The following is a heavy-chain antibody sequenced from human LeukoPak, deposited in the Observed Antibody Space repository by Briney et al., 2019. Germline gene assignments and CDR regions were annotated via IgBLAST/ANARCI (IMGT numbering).Heavy chain of an antibody. CDR2: IYSGGST. V-gene: IGHV3-66*01. J-gene: IGHJ3*01. D-gene: IGHD5-24*01. Sequence: PGGSLRLSCAASGLTVSRNYMNWVRQAPGMGLEWVAVIYSGGSTYYADSVKDRFTISRDNSKNTLYLQMNSLRADDTAVYYCAMKAVPRPRLHDAFDFWGQGTVVSVSS. CDR3: AMKAVPRPRLHDAFDF. CDR1: GLTVSRNY.